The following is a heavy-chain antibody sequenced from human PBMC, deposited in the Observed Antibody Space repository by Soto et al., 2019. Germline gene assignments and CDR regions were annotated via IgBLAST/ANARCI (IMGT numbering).Heavy chain of an antibody. CDR2: IYHSGST. V-gene: IGHV4-4*02. J-gene: IGHJ6*02. D-gene: IGHD1-26*01. CDR3: ASVSGSYYYGMDV. Sequence: QVQLQESGPGLVKPSGTLSLTCAGSGGSISSSNWWRWVRQPPGKGLEWIGAIYHSGSTNYNPSLKSRFTISVDKSKNQFSLKLSSVTAADTAVYYCASVSGSYYYGMDVWGQGTTVTVSS. CDR1: GGSISSSNW.